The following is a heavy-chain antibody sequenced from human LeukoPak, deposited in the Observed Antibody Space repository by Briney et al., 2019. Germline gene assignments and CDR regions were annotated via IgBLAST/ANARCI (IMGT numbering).Heavy chain of an antibody. CDR2: IYYSGST. D-gene: IGHD4-17*01. J-gene: IGHJ5*02. CDR3: ARESTVSGCYYR. Sequence: PSETLSLAYTVSGGSISSGGYYWSWIRQHPGKGLEWIGYIYYSGSTYYNPSLKSQVTISVDTSKNQFSLKLSSVTAADTAVYYCARESTVSGCYYRWGGGTLVTVSS. V-gene: IGHV4-31*01. CDR1: GGSISSGGYY.